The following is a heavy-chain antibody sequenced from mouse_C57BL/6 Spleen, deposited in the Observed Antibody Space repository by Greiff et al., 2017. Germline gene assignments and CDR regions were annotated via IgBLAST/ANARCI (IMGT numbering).Heavy chain of an antibody. J-gene: IGHJ2*01. CDR1: GFTFTDYY. V-gene: IGHV7-3*01. CDR2: IRNKANGYTT. CDR3: ARDRTYFDY. Sequence: EVHLVESGGGLVQPGGSLSLSCAASGFTFTDYYMSWVRQPPGKALEWLGFIRNKANGYTTEYSASVKGRFTISRDNSQSILYLQMNALRAEDRATYYCARDRTYFDYWGQGTTLTVSS.